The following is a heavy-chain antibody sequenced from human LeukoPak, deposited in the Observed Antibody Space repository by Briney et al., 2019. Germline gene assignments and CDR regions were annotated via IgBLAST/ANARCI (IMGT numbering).Heavy chain of an antibody. D-gene: IGHD1-26*01. J-gene: IGHJ6*03. V-gene: IGHV4-4*02. CDR3: ARGGGSYHYYYYMDV. Sequence: SETLSLTCAVSGGSISSSNWWSWVRQPPGKGLEWIGEIYHGGSTNYNPSLKSRVTISVDKSKNQFSLKLSSVTAADTAVYYCARGGGSYHYYYYMDVWGKGTTVTVSS. CDR1: GGSISSSNW. CDR2: IYHGGST.